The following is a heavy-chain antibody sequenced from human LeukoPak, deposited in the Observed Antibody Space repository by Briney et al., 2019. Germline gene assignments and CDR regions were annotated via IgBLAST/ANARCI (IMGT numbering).Heavy chain of an antibody. V-gene: IGHV3-23*01. J-gene: IGHJ5*02. CDR1: GFTFSSYA. CDR3: ARDRVLTGTEKNWFDP. CDR2: ISGSGGTI. D-gene: IGHD1-7*01. Sequence: QPGGSLRLSCAASGFTFSSYAMSWVRQAPGKGLEWVSAISGSGGTIYYADSVKGRFTISRDNAKNSLYLQMNSLRAEDTAVYYCARDRVLTGTEKNWFDPWGQGTLVTVSS.